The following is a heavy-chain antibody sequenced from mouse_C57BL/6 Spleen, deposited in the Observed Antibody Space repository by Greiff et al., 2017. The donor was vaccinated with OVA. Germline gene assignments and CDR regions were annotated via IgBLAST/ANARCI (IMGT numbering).Heavy chain of an antibody. D-gene: IGHD5-1-1*01. Sequence: VQLQQSGAELVRPGTSVKVSCKASGYAFTNYLIEWVKQRPGQGLEWIGVINPGSGGTNYNEKFKGKATLTADKSSSTAYMQLSSLTSEDSAVYFCARSYTSYYAMDYWGQGTSVTVSS. CDR1: GYAFTNYL. V-gene: IGHV1-54*01. CDR3: ARSYTSYYAMDY. CDR2: INPGSGGT. J-gene: IGHJ4*01.